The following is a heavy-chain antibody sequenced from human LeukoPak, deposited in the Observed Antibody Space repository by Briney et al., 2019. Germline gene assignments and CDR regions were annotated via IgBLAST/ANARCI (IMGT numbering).Heavy chain of an antibody. J-gene: IGHJ4*02. V-gene: IGHV4-31*03. CDR2: IYYSGST. Sequence: KPSETLSLTCTVSGGSISSGGYYWSWIRQHPGKGLEWIGYIYYSGSTYYNPSLKSRVTISVDTSKNQFSLKLSSVTAADTAVYYCARVSLYYYDSSGYYCFDYWGQGTLVTVSS. CDR1: GGSISSGGYY. D-gene: IGHD3-22*01. CDR3: ARVSLYYYDSSGYYCFDY.